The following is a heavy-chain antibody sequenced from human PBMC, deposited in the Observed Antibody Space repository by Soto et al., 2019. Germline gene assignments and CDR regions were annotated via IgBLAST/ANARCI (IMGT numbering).Heavy chain of an antibody. CDR1: GYTFTNFV. CDR2: ISSYNGNT. V-gene: IGHV1-18*01. J-gene: IGHJ5*02. D-gene: IGHD3-10*01. CDR3: ARGPDPTHYDL. Sequence: QIQLMQSGPEVKKPGASVKVSCKAFGYTFTNFVIWWVRQPPERGLVWMAWISSYNGNTNYPQKFQGRSTSTTDPSTSTAYMEVGSLTSDETAVYYCARGPDPTHYDLWGRGTLVTVSS.